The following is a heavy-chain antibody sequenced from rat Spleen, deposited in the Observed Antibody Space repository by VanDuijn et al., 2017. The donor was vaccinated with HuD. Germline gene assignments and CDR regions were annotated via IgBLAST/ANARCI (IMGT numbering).Heavy chain of an antibody. V-gene: IGHV5-7*01. J-gene: IGHJ3*01. D-gene: IGHD1-4*01. CDR2: ISYDGSST. CDR1: GFTFSDYN. CDR3: ARHSLPGYNWFAY. Sequence: EVQLVESGGGLVQPGRSLKLSCAASGFTFSDYNMAWVRQAPQKGLEWVATISYDGSSTYYRDSVKGRFTISRDNAKSTLYLQMDSLRSEDTATYYCARHSLPGYNWFAYWGQGTLVTVSS.